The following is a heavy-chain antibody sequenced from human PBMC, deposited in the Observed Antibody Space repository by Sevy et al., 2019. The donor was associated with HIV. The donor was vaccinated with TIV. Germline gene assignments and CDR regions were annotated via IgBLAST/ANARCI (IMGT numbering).Heavy chain of an antibody. CDR2: IHSDDTT. CDR1: GFTVNSNY. J-gene: IGHJ4*02. Sequence: GGSLRLSCAASGFTVNSNYMTWVRQAPGKGLEGVSVIHSDDTTYHADSVKDRFTISRDNFKNTLYLHMSSLRAEDTAVYYCARGKSGYGYALNYWCQGTLVTVSS. V-gene: IGHV3-66*01. D-gene: IGHD5-18*01. CDR3: ARGKSGYGYALNY.